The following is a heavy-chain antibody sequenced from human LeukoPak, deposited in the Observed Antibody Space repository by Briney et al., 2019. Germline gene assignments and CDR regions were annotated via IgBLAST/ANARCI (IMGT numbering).Heavy chain of an antibody. CDR1: GFTFSSYG. CDR2: IWYDGSNK. J-gene: IGHJ4*02. CDR3: AKDKLGGIYYFDY. V-gene: IGHV3-33*06. Sequence: GRSLRLSCAASGFTFSSYGMHWVRQAPGKGLEWVAVIWYDGSNKYYADSVKGRFTISRDNSKNTLYLQMNSLRADDTAVYYCAKDKLGGIYYFDYWGQGTLVTVSS. D-gene: IGHD6-13*01.